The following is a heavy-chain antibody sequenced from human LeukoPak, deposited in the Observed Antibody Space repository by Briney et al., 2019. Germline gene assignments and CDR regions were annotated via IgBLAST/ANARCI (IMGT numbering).Heavy chain of an antibody. CDR3: ARHHKGIAAFDP. V-gene: IGHV4-39*01. CDR1: GGSISSSSYY. D-gene: IGHD2-15*01. CDR2: IYYSGST. J-gene: IGHJ5*02. Sequence: SETLSLTCTVSGGSISSSSYYWGWIRQPPGKGLEGIGRIYYSGSTYYNPSLKSRITISVDTPKNQFSLKLSSVTTADTAVYYCARHHKGIAAFDPWGQGTLVTVSS.